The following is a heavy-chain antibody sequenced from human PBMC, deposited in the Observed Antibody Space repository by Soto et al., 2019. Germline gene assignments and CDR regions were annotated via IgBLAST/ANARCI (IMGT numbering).Heavy chain of an antibody. CDR3: AKDRPVGAARPLAYYYGMDV. CDR1: GFTFSSYA. J-gene: IGHJ6*02. D-gene: IGHD6-6*01. V-gene: IGHV3-23*01. CDR2: ISGSGGST. Sequence: EVQLLESGGGLVQPGGSLRLSCAASGFTFSSYAMSWVRQAPGKGLEWVSAISGSGGSTYYADSVKGRFTISRDNSKNTLYLQMNSLRAEDTAVYYCAKDRPVGAARPLAYYYGMDVWGQGTTVTVSS.